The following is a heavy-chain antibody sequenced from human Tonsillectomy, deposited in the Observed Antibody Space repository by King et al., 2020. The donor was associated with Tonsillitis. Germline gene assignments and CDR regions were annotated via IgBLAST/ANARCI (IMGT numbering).Heavy chain of an antibody. V-gene: IGHV5-51*01. J-gene: IGHJ3*01. Sequence: QLVQSGAEVKKPGESLKISCKGSAYTFTDHWIGWVRQMPGKGLEWMGIIDPGESDSKYSPSLQGQVTISADKSINTEYVHWSSLKASDTALYYCSTLTRLLPHAAFDVWGQGTMVTVSS. CDR1: AYTFTDHW. D-gene: IGHD3-22*01. CDR2: IDPGESDS. CDR3: STLTRLLPHAAFDV.